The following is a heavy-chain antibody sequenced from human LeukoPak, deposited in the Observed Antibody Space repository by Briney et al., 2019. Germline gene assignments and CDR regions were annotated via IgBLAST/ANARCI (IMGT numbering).Heavy chain of an antibody. Sequence: PSETLSLTCTVSGGSISSHYWSWIRQPPGKGLEWMGYIYYSGSTNYNPSLKSRVTISVDTSKNQFSLKLSSVTAADTAVYYCARIMSVKNYYYYYMDVWGKGTTVTVSS. CDR1: GGSISSHY. D-gene: IGHD5/OR15-5a*01. V-gene: IGHV4-59*11. J-gene: IGHJ6*03. CDR3: ARIMSVKNYYYYYMDV. CDR2: IYYSGST.